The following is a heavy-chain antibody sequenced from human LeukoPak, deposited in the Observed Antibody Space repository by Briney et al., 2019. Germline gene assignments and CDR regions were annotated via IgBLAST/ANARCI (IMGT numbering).Heavy chain of an antibody. Sequence: GGSLRLSCTASGFTFGDYAMSWVRRAPGKGLEWVGFIRGKAYGGTTEYAASVKGRFTISRDDSKSIAYLQMNSLRAEDTAVYYCTRAPGYCSGGSCYHYYNMDVWGKGTTVTVSS. CDR3: TRAPGYCSGGSCYHYYNMDV. CDR1: GFTFGDYA. CDR2: IRGKAYGGTT. J-gene: IGHJ6*03. D-gene: IGHD2-15*01. V-gene: IGHV3-49*04.